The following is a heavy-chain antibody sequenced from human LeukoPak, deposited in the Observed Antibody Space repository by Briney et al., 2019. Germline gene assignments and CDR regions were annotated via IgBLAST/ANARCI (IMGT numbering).Heavy chain of an antibody. D-gene: IGHD3-9*01. CDR1: GFTLSSYG. CDR3: AKDLRYFDWLLRFDY. V-gene: IGHV3-23*01. J-gene: IGHJ4*02. Sequence: GGSLRLSCAASGFTLSSYGMSWVRQAPGKGLEWVSAISGSGGSTYYADSVKGRFTISRDNSKNTLYLQMNSLRAEDTAVYYCAKDLRYFDWLLRFDYWGQGTLVTVSS. CDR2: ISGSGGST.